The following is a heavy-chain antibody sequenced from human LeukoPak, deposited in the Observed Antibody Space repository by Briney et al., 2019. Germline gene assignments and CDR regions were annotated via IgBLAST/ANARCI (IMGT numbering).Heavy chain of an antibody. J-gene: IGHJ4*02. Sequence: SETLSLTCTVSGGSISSSSYYWGWIRQPPGKGLEWIGSIYYSGSTYYNPSLKSRVTISVGTSKNQFSLKLSSVTAADTAVYYCAREGTTVTHFDYWGQGTLVTVSS. CDR1: GGSISSSSYY. CDR2: IYYSGST. D-gene: IGHD4-11*01. V-gene: IGHV4-39*07. CDR3: AREGTTVTHFDY.